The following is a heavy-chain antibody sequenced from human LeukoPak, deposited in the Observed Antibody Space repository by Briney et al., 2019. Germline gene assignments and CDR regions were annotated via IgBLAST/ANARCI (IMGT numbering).Heavy chain of an antibody. CDR1: GGSFSGYY. J-gene: IGHJ4*02. CDR2: INHSGST. CDR3: ARDNNLRYFEH. V-gene: IGHV4-34*01. D-gene: IGHD3-9*01. Sequence: SETLSLTCAVYGGSFSGYYWSWIRQPPGKGLEWIGEINHSGSTNYNPSLKSRVTISVDKSKNQFSLKLSSVTAADTAVYYCARDNNLRYFEHWGQGTLVTVSS.